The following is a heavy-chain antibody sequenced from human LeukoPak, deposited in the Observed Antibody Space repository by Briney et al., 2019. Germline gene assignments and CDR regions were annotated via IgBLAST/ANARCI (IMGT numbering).Heavy chain of an antibody. CDR2: IIPILGIA. CDR3: ARDRDFWSGYRPFDH. V-gene: IGHV1-69*04. J-gene: IGHJ4*02. CDR1: GGTFSSYA. Sequence: GASVKVSCKASGGTFSSYAISWVRQAPGQGLEWMGRIIPILGIANYAQKFQGRVTITADKSTSTAYMELSSLRSEDTAVYYCARDRDFWSGYRPFDHWGQGTLVTVSS. D-gene: IGHD3-3*01.